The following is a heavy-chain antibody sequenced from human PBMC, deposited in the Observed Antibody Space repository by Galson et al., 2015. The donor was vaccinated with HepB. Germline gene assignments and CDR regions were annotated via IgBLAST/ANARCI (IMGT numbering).Heavy chain of an antibody. CDR1: GFTFSSYS. J-gene: IGHJ6*02. Sequence: SLRLSCAASGFTFSSYSMNWVRQAPGKGLEWVSSISSSSSYIYYADSVKGRFTISRDNAKNSLYLQMNSLRAEDTAVYYCARDLAAAGMMAYYSGMDVWGQGTTATVSS. V-gene: IGHV3-21*01. CDR3: ARDLAAAGMMAYYSGMDV. D-gene: IGHD6-13*01. CDR2: ISSSSSYI.